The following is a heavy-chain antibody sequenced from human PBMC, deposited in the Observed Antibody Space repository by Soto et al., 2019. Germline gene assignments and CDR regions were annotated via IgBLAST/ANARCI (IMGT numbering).Heavy chain of an antibody. V-gene: IGHV1-2*02. Sequence: ASVKVSCKASGYTFTGYYMHWVRQAPGQGLEWMGWINPNSGGTNYAQKFQGRVTMTRDTSISTAYMELSRLRSDDTAVYYCARGRRSNSSGWSRTRGFDYWGRGTLVTVSS. D-gene: IGHD6-19*01. J-gene: IGHJ4*02. CDR1: GYTFTGYY. CDR2: INPNSGGT. CDR3: ARGRRSNSSGWSRTRGFDY.